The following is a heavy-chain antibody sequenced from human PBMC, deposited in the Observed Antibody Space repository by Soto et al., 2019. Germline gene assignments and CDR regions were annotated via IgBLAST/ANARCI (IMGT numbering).Heavy chain of an antibody. V-gene: IGHV5-51*01. D-gene: IGHD6-19*01. J-gene: IGHJ6*02. CDR2: IYPGDSDA. Sequence: PGESLKISCKFSGRTFINPWIAWVRQMPGTGLEWMGIIYPGDSDARYSPSFAGQFTISVDKSITTAYLHWSSLEASDTAMYYCARHTSGIAVAGVYYYYGMDVWGQGTTVTVSS. CDR3: ARHTSGIAVAGVYYYYGMDV. CDR1: GRTFINPW.